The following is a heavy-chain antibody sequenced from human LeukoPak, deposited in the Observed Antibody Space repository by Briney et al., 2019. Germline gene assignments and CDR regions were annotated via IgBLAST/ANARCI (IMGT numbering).Heavy chain of an antibody. CDR2: ISSSSSYI. D-gene: IGHD3-10*01. CDR1: GFTFDDYA. CDR3: ARDQGFGELLLDY. J-gene: IGHJ4*02. V-gene: IGHV3-21*01. Sequence: PGRSLRLSCAASGFTFDDYALHWVRQAPGKGLEWVSSISSSSSYIYYADSVKSRFTISRDNAKNSLYLQMNSLRAEDTAVYYCARDQGFGELLLDYWGQGTLVTVSS.